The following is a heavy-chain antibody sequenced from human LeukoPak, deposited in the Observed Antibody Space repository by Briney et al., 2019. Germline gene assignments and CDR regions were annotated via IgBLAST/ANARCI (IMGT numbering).Heavy chain of an antibody. D-gene: IGHD6-19*01. CDR1: GGTFSSYA. CDR3: ARDHPLAVAGIGYFDY. CDR2: IIPIFGTA. V-gene: IGHV1-69*05. Sequence: SVKVSCKASGGTFSSYAISWVRQAPGQGLEWMGRIIPIFGTANYAQKFQGRVTITTDESTSTAYMELSSLRSEDTAVYYWARDHPLAVAGIGYFDYWGQGTLVTVSS. J-gene: IGHJ4*02.